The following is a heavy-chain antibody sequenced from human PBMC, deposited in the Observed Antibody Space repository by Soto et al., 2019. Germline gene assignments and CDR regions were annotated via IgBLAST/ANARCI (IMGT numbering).Heavy chain of an antibody. CDR3: ARAPFGGALCDC. V-gene: IGHV4-61*01. CDR1: GGSVSSGSYY. D-gene: IGHD3-16*01. CDR2: IYYSGST. Sequence: SETLCLTCTVSGGSVSSGSYYWSWIRQPPRKGLEWIGYIYYSGSTNYNPSLKSRATISVDTSKNQFSLKLSSVTAPDTAVYYCARAPFGGALCDCWGQGTLVTVSS. J-gene: IGHJ4*02.